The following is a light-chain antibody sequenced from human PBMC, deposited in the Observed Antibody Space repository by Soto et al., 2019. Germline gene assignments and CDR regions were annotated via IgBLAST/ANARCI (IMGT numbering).Light chain of an antibody. CDR2: DAS. CDR1: QSISSD. J-gene: IGKJ1*01. Sequence: EIVLTQSTATLSLSPGERATLSCRASQSISSDLAWYQQKPGQAPRLFIYDASNRVTGIPARFRGSGSGTDFTLTISTLEPEDFAVYYCQQRSSWPRTFGQGTKVEIK. V-gene: IGKV3-11*01. CDR3: QQRSSWPRT.